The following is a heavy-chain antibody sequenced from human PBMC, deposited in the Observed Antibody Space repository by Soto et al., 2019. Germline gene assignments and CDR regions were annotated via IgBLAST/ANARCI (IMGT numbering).Heavy chain of an antibody. D-gene: IGHD7-27*01. J-gene: IGHJ5*02. CDR3: ACNWGNSLRNWLAP. CDR1: AGTFPHYA. Sequence: SVKVSCKASAGTFPHYALSWVRQAPGQGLEWMGGIIPVLAATTYAQKFQGRVSISADESTSTAYIELSSLNSEDTAVYYCACNWGNSLRNWLAPWGQGTLVPVSS. CDR2: IIPVLAAT. V-gene: IGHV1-69*13.